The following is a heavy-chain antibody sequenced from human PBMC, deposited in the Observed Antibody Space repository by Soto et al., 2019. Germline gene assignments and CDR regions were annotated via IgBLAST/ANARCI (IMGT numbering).Heavy chain of an antibody. CDR3: AKGGGSYCSGGSCYSGDYYYYMDV. Sequence: GGSLRLSCAASGFTFSSYAMSWVRQAPGKGLEWVSAICGSGGSTYYADSVKGRFTISRDNSKNTLYLQMNSLRAEDTAVYYCAKGGGSYCSGGSCYSGDYYYYMDVWGKGTTVTVSS. CDR1: GFTFSSYA. D-gene: IGHD2-15*01. CDR2: ICGSGGST. V-gene: IGHV3-23*01. J-gene: IGHJ6*03.